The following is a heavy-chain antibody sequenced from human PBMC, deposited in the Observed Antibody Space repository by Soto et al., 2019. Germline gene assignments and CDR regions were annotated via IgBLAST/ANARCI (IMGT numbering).Heavy chain of an antibody. D-gene: IGHD2-15*01. J-gene: IGHJ4*02. CDR2: VSIGGST. CDR3: AKRRGAGGHFDY. Sequence: AYPGSHCIILAMGWVRQGPGKGLEWVAVVSIGGSTHYADSVRGRFTISRDNSKNTLSLQMNSLTAEDTAVYFCAKRRGAGGHFDYWGQGP. CDR1: GSHCIILA. V-gene: IGHV3-23*01.